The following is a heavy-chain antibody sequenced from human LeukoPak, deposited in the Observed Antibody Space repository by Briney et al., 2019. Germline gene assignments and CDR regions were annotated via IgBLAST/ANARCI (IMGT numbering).Heavy chain of an antibody. CDR3: ARDLPDDILTGYYSGLGY. Sequence: PGGSLRLSCAASGFTFSSYSMNWVRQAPGKGLEWVSSISSSSYIYYADSVKGRFTISRDNAKNPLYLQMNSLRAEDTAVYYCARDLPDDILTGYYSGLGYWGQGTLVTVSS. CDR1: GFTFSSYS. CDR2: ISSSSYI. V-gene: IGHV3-21*01. J-gene: IGHJ4*02. D-gene: IGHD3-9*01.